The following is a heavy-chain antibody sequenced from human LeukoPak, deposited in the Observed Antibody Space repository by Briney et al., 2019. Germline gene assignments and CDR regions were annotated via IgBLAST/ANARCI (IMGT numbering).Heavy chain of an antibody. CDR1: GAFIDTTSYY. CDR3: AIDYGDYPDY. J-gene: IGHJ4*02. V-gene: IGHV4-39*01. CDR2: IYYSGDT. Sequence: PSETLSLTCAVSGAFIDTTSYYCGWIRQPPGKGLEWIGSIYYSGDTHYNPSLKSRVTISADTSKNQFSLKLSSVTAADTAVYYCAIDYGDYPDYRGQGTLVSVSS. D-gene: IGHD4-17*01.